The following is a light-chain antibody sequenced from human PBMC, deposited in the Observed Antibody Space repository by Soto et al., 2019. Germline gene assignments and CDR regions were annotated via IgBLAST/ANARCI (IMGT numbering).Light chain of an antibody. J-gene: IGLJ1*01. CDR1: SSDVGLYDY. CDR2: AVS. CDR3: SSYTSDSSYV. Sequence: QSVLTQPASVSGSPGQSITISCTGTSSDVGLYDYVSWYQQHPGKAPQLMIYAVSNRPSGVSNRFSASKSGNTASLFISGLQAEDEADYYCSSYTSDSSYVLDLGPSSPS. V-gene: IGLV2-14*01.